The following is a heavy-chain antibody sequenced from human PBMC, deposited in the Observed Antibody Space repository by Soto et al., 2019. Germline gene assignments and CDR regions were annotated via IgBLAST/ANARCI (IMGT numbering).Heavy chain of an antibody. V-gene: IGHV3-23*01. J-gene: IGHJ5*02. CDR1: GFTFSSYA. CDR2: ISGSGGST. Sequence: HPGGSLRLSCAASGFTFSSYAMSWVRQAPGKGLEWVSAISGSGGSTYYADSVKGRFTISRDNSKNTLYLQMNSLRAEDTAVYYCARDLSSSSLYNWFDPWGQGTLVTVSS. CDR3: ARDLSSSSLYNWFDP. D-gene: IGHD6-13*01.